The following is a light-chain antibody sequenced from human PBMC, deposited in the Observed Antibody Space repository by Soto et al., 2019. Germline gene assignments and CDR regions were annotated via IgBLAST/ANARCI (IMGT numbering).Light chain of an antibody. Sequence: QSALTQPPSASGSPGQSVAISCTGTSSDVGGYNYVSWYQQHPGKAPKLMIYEVNKRPSGVPDRFSGSKSGNTASLTVSGLPAEDEDDYYCSSYAGSSNVFGTGTKLTVL. CDR2: EVN. CDR3: SSYAGSSNV. V-gene: IGLV2-8*01. CDR1: SSDVGGYNY. J-gene: IGLJ1*01.